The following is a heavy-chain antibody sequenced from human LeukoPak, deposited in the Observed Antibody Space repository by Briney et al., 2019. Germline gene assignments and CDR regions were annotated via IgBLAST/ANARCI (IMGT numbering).Heavy chain of an antibody. J-gene: IGHJ3*02. D-gene: IGHD5-24*01. CDR2: IIPIFGTA. Sequence: ASVKVSCKASGCSFSSYVISWVRQAPGQGLEWMGGIIPIFGTANYAQKFQGRVTITADESTSTAYRELSSLRSEDTAVYYCATEHKRWLQFNAFDIWGPGTMVTVSS. V-gene: IGHV1-69*01. CDR3: ATEHKRWLQFNAFDI. CDR1: GCSFSSYV.